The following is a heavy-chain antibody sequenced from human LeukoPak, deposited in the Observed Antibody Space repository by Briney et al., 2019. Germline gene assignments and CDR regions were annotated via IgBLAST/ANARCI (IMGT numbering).Heavy chain of an antibody. D-gene: IGHD3-3*01. CDR3: ARDQYDTWSRRGDFDS. CDR1: GFTFGKYW. J-gene: IGHJ4*02. V-gene: IGHV3-7*03. Sequence: GGSLRLSCVASGFTFGKYWMSWVRQAPGKGLEWVANIKLDGSEKNYVDSVKGRFTISRDNTKNSLYLQMNSLRVEDTAVFYCARDQYDTWSRRGDFDSWGQGTLVTVSS. CDR2: IKLDGSEK.